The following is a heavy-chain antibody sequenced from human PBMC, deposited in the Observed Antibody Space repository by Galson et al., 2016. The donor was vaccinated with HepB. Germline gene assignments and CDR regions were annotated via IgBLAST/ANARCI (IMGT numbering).Heavy chain of an antibody. J-gene: IGHJ4*02. CDR2: IYSGGST. D-gene: IGHD5-18*01. CDR3: ATWGGYSYGTPLSGY. CDR1: EFTVSSSY. V-gene: IGHV3-53*01. Sequence: SLRLSCAASEFTVSSSYMSWVRQAPGKGLEWVSVIYSGGSTYYADSVKGRFTISRDKAKNTLYLQMNSLRAEDTAVYYCATWGGYSYGTPLSGYWGQGTLVTVSS.